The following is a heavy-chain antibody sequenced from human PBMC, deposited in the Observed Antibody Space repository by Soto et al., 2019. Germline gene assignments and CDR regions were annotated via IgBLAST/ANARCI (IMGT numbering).Heavy chain of an antibody. CDR1: GGSISSYY. V-gene: IGHV4-59*08. Sequence: QVQLQESGPGLVKPSETLSLTCTVSGGSISSYYWSWIRQPPGKGLEWIGYIYYSGSTNYNSSLKSRGTISVDTSKNQYSLKLSSVTAADTAVYYCARGREAGSSQDDAFDIWGQGTMVTVSS. D-gene: IGHD6-13*01. CDR2: IYYSGST. CDR3: ARGREAGSSQDDAFDI. J-gene: IGHJ3*02.